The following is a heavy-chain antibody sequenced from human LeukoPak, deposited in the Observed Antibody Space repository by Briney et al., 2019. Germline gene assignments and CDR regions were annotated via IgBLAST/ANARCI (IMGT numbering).Heavy chain of an antibody. D-gene: IGHD6-13*01. CDR1: GFTFSSYS. CDR3: ARDEYSSSWTFDY. J-gene: IGHJ4*02. V-gene: IGHV3-21*01. Sequence: GGSLRLSCAASGFTFSSYSMNWVRQAPGKGLEWVSSISSSSSYIYYADSVKGRFTISRDNAKNSLYLRMNSLRAEDTAVYYCARDEYSSSWTFDYWGQGTLVTVSS. CDR2: ISSSSSYI.